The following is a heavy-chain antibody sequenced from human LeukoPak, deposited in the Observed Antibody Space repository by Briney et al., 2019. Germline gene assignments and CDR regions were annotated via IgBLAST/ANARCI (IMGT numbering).Heavy chain of an antibody. Sequence: GGSLRLSCAASGCTFSSYWMSWVRQAPGKGLEWVANIKQDGSEKYYVDSVKGRFTISRDNAKNSLYLQMNSLRAEDTAVYYCARNPTGENFDYWGQGTLVTVSS. CDR2: IKQDGSEK. V-gene: IGHV3-7*03. CDR3: ARNPTGENFDY. CDR1: GCTFSSYW. J-gene: IGHJ4*02. D-gene: IGHD1-26*01.